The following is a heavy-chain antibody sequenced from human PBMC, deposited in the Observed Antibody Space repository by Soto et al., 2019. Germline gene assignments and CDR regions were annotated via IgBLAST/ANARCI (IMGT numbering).Heavy chain of an antibody. CDR3: WKDLKLGGGTFIEP. J-gene: IGHJ4*02. CDR1: GFAFRTYA. V-gene: IGHV3-23*01. CDR2: ISGSGDNT. Sequence: EVQLLQSGGGLVQPGGSLRLSCAASGFAFRTYAMSWVSQAPGKGLEWVSAISGSGDNTYYTDPVKGRFTISRDNSENTLHLQMNSLRPEDTAIYYCWKDLKLGGGTFIEPWGKGTLVTVSS. D-gene: IGHD1-26*01.